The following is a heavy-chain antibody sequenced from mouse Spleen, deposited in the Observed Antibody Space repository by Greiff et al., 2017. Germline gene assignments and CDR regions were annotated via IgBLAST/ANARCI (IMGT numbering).Heavy chain of an antibody. CDR2: IYPGDGDT. CDR1: GYAFSSYW. V-gene: IGHV1-80*01. J-gene: IGHJ2*01. D-gene: IGHD2-1*01. CDR3: ARSGNYPYYFDY. Sequence: QVQLQQSGAELVRPGSSVKISCKASGYAFSSYWMNWVKQRPGQGLEWIGQIYPGDGDTNYNGKFKGKATLTADKSSSTAYMQLSSLTSEDSAVYFCARSGNYPYYFDYWGQGTTLTVSS.